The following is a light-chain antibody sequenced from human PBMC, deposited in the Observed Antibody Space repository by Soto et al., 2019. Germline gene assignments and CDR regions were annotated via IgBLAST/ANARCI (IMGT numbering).Light chain of an antibody. V-gene: IGKV3-20*01. J-gene: IGKJ4*01. CDR1: QSVSNTY. Sequence: EIVLMQSPGTLSLSPGERATLSCRASQSVSNTYLAWYQQKPGQAPRLLISGASSRATGIPDRFSGSGSGTDFSLTISRLEPEDFAVYYCQQHGTSPELTFGGGTRVEIK. CDR2: GAS. CDR3: QQHGTSPELT.